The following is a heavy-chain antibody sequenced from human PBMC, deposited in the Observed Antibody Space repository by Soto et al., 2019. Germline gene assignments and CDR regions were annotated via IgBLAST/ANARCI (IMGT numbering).Heavy chain of an antibody. CDR2: IYSSGRS. CDR3: ARGREGPFFDF. V-gene: IGHV4-30-2*01. Sequence: QLQLLESGSGLVKPSQTLSLTCAVSGASISNGDYSWSWIRQPPGRALEWIGYIYSSGRSDYNPSLKSRVTISIGRSKNQFSLRLTSVTAADAAVYYWARGREGPFFDFWGQGALVTVSS. J-gene: IGHJ5*01. CDR1: GASISNGDYS.